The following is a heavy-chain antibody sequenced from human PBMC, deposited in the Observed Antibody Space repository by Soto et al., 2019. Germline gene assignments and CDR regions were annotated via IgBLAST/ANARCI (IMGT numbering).Heavy chain of an antibody. CDR2: ISYDGTAK. Sequence: PGGSLRLSCAASGFDFSDHGMHWVRQAPGEGLEWVTVISYDGTAKYYKKSVKGRFTTSRDNSKKTLYLQIDSLRVEDTAVYYCAKDEGRFLRNYFNYGIDVWGLGTTVTVSS. CDR3: AKDEGRFLRNYFNYGIDV. J-gene: IGHJ6*02. V-gene: IGHV3-33*03. D-gene: IGHD3-3*01. CDR1: GFDFSDHG.